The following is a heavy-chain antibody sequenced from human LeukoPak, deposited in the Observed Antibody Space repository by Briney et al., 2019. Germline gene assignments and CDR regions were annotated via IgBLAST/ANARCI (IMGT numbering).Heavy chain of an antibody. V-gene: IGHV3-21*01. CDR2: ISSSSSYI. CDR3: ARGRGEDDVGATTDPPDPDAFDI. J-gene: IGHJ3*02. Sequence: GGSLRLSCAASGFTFSSYSMNWVRQAPGKGLEWVSSISSSSSYIYYADSVKGRFTISRDNAKNSLYLQMNSLRAEDTAVYYCARGRGEDDVGATTDPPDPDAFDIWGQGTMVTVSS. CDR1: GFTFSSYS. D-gene: IGHD1-26*01.